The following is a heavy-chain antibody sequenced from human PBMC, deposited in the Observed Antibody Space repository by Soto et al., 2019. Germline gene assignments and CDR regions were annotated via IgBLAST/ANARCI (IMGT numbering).Heavy chain of an antibody. CDR3: VTVNLVGAAYYFDY. D-gene: IGHD1-26*01. CDR1: DGSISNFY. J-gene: IGHJ4*02. CDR2: VYYSGTT. Sequence: SETLSLTCTVSDGSISNFYWSWIRQPPGKGLEWIGYVYYSGTTYSHPSLNSRVSISVDTSENQFSLRLTSVTAADTAVYYCVTVNLVGAAYYFDYWGPGTLVTVSS. V-gene: IGHV4-59*08.